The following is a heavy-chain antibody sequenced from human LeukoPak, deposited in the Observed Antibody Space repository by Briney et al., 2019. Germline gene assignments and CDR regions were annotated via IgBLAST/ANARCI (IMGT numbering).Heavy chain of an antibody. D-gene: IGHD3-9*01. J-gene: IGHJ6*04. V-gene: IGHV3-73*01. CDR2: IRNKDNNYAT. CDR3: TRRDYGDILTGPDV. Sequence: GGSLRLSCVASGFIFSGSTIQWVRQASGKGLEWRGRIRNKDNNYATAYVASVKGRFTFSRDDSKNTAYLQMNSLKTEDTGVYYCTRRDYGDILTGPDVWGKGTTVTVSS. CDR1: GFIFSGST.